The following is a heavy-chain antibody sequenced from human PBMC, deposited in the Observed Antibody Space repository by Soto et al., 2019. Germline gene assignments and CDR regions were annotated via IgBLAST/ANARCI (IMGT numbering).Heavy chain of an antibody. J-gene: IGHJ3*02. CDR3: ARESEYDYVWGSYRPNAFDI. CDR2: ISSSSSYI. Sequence: PGESLKISCAASGFTFSSYSMNWVRQAPGKGLEWVSSISSSSSYIYYADSVKGRFTISRDNAKNSLYLQMNSLRAEDTAVYYCARESEYDYVWGSYRPNAFDIWGQGTMVTVSS. D-gene: IGHD3-16*02. V-gene: IGHV3-21*01. CDR1: GFTFSSYS.